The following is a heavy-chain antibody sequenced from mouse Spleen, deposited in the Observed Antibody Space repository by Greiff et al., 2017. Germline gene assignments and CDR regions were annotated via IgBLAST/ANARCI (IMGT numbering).Heavy chain of an antibody. CDR3: ATRNFSWFAY. D-gene: IGHD2-1*01. CDR1: GYTFTSYW. Sequence: QVQLQQPGAELVKPGASVKLSCKASGYTFTSYWIQWVKQRPGQGLEWIGEIDPSDSYTNYNQKFKGKATLTVDTSSSTAYMQLSSLTSEDSAVYYCATRNFSWFAYWGQGTLVTVSA. V-gene: IGHV1-50*01. CDR2: IDPSDSYT. J-gene: IGHJ3*01.